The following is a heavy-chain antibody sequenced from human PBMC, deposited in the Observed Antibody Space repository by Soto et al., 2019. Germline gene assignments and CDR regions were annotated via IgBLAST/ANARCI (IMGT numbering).Heavy chain of an antibody. Sequence: QVQLVESGGGVVQPGRSLRLSCAASGFTFSSYAMHWVRQAPGKGLEWVAVISHDGSNKYYADSVKGRFTISRDNSNNTLYLQMNSLRAEDTAVYYCAKIEAYYYGMDVWGQGTTVTVSS. V-gene: IGHV3-30-3*02. J-gene: IGHJ6*02. CDR2: ISHDGSNK. CDR1: GFTFSSYA. CDR3: AKIEAYYYGMDV.